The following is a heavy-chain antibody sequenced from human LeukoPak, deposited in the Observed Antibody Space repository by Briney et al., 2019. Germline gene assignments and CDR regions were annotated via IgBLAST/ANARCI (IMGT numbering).Heavy chain of an antibody. V-gene: IGHV3-74*01. CDR2: INSDGSST. Sequence: GGSLRLSCEASGFXFSSYWIHWVRQAPGKGLVWISRINSDGSSTSYADSVKGRFTISRDNSQNTLYLQMNSLRVEDTAVYYCARDYYCSGGSCLYFDYWGQGTLVTVSS. CDR3: ARDYYCSGGSCLYFDY. J-gene: IGHJ4*02. CDR1: GFXFSSYW. D-gene: IGHD2-15*01.